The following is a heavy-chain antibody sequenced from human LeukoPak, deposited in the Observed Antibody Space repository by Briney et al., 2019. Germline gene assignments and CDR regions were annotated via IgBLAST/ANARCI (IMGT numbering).Heavy chain of an antibody. V-gene: IGHV4-34*01. J-gene: IGHJ4*02. D-gene: IGHD6-13*01. CDR1: GGSFSGYY. Sequence: SETLSLTCAVYGGSFSGYYWSWIRQPPGKGLEWIGELNHSGSTNYNPSLKSRVTISVDTSKNQLSLKLSSVTAEDTAVYYCAKSRVQQLPGGFDYWGQGTLVTVSS. CDR3: AKSRVQQLPGGFDY. CDR2: LNHSGST.